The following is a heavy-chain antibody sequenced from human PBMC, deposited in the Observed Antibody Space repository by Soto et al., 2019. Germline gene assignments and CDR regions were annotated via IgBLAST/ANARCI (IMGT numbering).Heavy chain of an antibody. J-gene: IGHJ3*02. CDR2: ISSSSSTI. D-gene: IGHD2-15*01. V-gene: IGHV3-48*01. Sequence: EVQLVESGGGLVQPGGSLRLSCAASGFTFSSYSMNWVRQAPGKGLEWVSYISSSSSTIYYADSVKGRFTISRDHAKNSLYLQLSSLRAEDCAVYYCARGRRDIVVVVAATPDPLDDAFDIWGQGTMVTVSS. CDR3: ARGRRDIVVVVAATPDPLDDAFDI. CDR1: GFTFSSYS.